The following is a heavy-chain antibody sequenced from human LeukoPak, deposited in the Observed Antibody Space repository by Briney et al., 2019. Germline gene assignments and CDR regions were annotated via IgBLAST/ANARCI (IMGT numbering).Heavy chain of an antibody. CDR1: GFTFSSYW. Sequence: GGCLRLSCAASGFTFSSYWMSWDRQAPGKGLEWVANIKQDGTEKYYVDSVKGRFTISRDNAKNSLYLQMSSLRAEDTALYYCAKGYYDILTGGAFDPWGQGTLVTVSS. CDR3: AKGYYDILTGGAFDP. D-gene: IGHD3-9*01. V-gene: IGHV3-7*03. J-gene: IGHJ5*02. CDR2: IKQDGTEK.